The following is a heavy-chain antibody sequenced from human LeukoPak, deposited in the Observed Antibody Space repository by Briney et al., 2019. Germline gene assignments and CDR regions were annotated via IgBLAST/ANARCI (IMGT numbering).Heavy chain of an antibody. CDR2: IYYSGST. CDR3: ARSLPRSVGTGRDILTGLDY. D-gene: IGHD3-9*01. CDR1: GGSISSGGYY. J-gene: IGHJ4*02. V-gene: IGHV4-31*03. Sequence: ASETLSLTCTVSGGSISSGGYYWSWIRQHPGKGLEWIGYIYYSGSTYYNPSLKSRVTISVDTSKNQFSLKLSSVTAADTAVYYCARSLPRSVGTGRDILTGLDYWGRGTLVTVSS.